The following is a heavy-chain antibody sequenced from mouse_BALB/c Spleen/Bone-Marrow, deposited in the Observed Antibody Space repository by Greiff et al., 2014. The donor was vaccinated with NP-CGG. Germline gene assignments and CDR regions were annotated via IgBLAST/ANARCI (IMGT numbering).Heavy chain of an antibody. CDR1: GFSLTSYG. V-gene: IGHV2-9*02. D-gene: IGHD1-1*01. CDR2: IWAGGST. Sequence: QVQLQQSGPGLVAPSQSLSITCTVSGFSLTSYGVHWVRQPPGKVLEWLGVIWAGGSTNYNSALMSRLSISKDNSKSEVFLKMNSLQTDDTAMYYCARGSYYEGAMDYWGQGTSVTVSS. CDR3: ARGSYYEGAMDY. J-gene: IGHJ4*01.